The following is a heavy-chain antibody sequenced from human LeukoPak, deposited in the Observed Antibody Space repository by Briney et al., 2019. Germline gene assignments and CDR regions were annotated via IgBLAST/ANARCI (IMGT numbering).Heavy chain of an antibody. CDR2: LRAYNGNT. Sequence: ASVKVSCKASGSTFPSSGIGWVRQAPGQGFEWMGWLRAYNGNTNYAQKLQGRVTMTTATSTSTAYMELRSLRSDDTAVYYCARDRGITMVRGVPQPFDWGQGTLVTVSS. CDR1: GSTFPSSG. V-gene: IGHV1-18*04. CDR3: ARDRGITMVRGVPQPFD. J-gene: IGHJ4*02. D-gene: IGHD3-10*01.